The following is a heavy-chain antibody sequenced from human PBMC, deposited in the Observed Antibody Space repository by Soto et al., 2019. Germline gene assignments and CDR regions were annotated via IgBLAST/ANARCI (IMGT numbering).Heavy chain of an antibody. V-gene: IGHV1-18*01. D-gene: IGHD3-22*01. CDR3: ARDVYDSSGYYSNWFDP. CDR2: ISAYDVNT. Sequence: ASVKVSCKASGYTFTNYGISWVRQAPGQGLEWMGWISAYDVNTNYAQKLQGRVTLTTDTSTNTAYMELSSLRSDDTAVYYCARDVYDSSGYYSNWFDPWGQGTLVTVPQ. J-gene: IGHJ5*02. CDR1: GYTFTNYG.